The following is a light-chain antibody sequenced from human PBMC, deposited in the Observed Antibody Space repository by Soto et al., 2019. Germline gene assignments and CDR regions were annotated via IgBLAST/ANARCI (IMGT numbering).Light chain of an antibody. Sequence: QSVLTQPASVSGSPGQSITISCTGTSSDVGGYNYVSWYQHHPGKAPKLMIYDVSNRPSGVSNRFSGSKSGNTASLTISGLQPEDEADYYCCSYTTSNTRQIVFGTGTKVIVL. CDR2: DVS. V-gene: IGLV2-14*03. J-gene: IGLJ1*01. CDR3: CSYTTSNTRQIV. CDR1: SSDVGGYNY.